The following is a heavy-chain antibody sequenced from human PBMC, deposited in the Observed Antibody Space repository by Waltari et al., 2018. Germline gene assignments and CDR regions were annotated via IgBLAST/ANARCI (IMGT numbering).Heavy chain of an antibody. CDR2: VNPNSGTT. J-gene: IGHJ5*02. Sequence: QVQLVQTGAEVLRPGAAVTVSCKASGYTFINYEINLGRQAAGQGLEWMGWVNPNSGTTAYAQKFQGRISMTWDTFTRTAYMELSNLRSDDTAVFYCARGRDVFANFDYNWFDPWGQGTLVTVSS. CDR1: GYTFINYE. V-gene: IGHV1-8*02. D-gene: IGHD3-3*01. CDR3: ARGRDVFANFDYNWFDP.